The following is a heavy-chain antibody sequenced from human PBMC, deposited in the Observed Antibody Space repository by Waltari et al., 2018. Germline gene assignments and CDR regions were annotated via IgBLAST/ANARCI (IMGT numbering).Heavy chain of an antibody. CDR1: GGSISSYY. CDR3: ARERRDYDFLSGAYYYYGMDV. Sequence: QVQLQESGPGLVKPSETLSLTCTVSGGSISSYYWSWIRQPPGKGLEWIGYIYYSGSTNYNPSLKSRVTISVDTSKNQFSLKLSSVTAADTAVYYCARERRDYDFLSGAYYYYGMDVWGQGTTVTVSS. CDR2: IYYSGST. V-gene: IGHV4-59*01. J-gene: IGHJ6*02. D-gene: IGHD3-3*01.